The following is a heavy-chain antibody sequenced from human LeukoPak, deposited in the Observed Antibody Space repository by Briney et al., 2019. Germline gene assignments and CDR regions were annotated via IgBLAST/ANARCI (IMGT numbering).Heavy chain of an antibody. CDR1: GFTFSSYS. D-gene: IGHD6-19*01. Sequence: GGSLRLSCAASGFTFSSYSMNWVRQAPGKGLEWVSSISSSSSYIYYADSVKGRFTISRDNAKNSLYLQMNSLRAEDTAVYYCARDRSYSSGLRGGLDYWGQGTLVTVSS. CDR3: ARDRSYSSGLRGGLDY. CDR2: ISSSSSYI. V-gene: IGHV3-21*01. J-gene: IGHJ4*02.